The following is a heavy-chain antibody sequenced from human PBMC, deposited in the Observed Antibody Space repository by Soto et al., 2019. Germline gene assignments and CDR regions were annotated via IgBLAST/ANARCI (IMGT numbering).Heavy chain of an antibody. J-gene: IGHJ5*02. CDR3: ARLRIDPDFWFDP. D-gene: IGHD2-21*01. CDR1: GGSISSYY. V-gene: IGHV4-59*08. CDR2: IYYSGST. Sequence: PSETLSLTCTVSGGSISSYYWSWIRQPPGKGLEWIGYIYYSGSTNYNPSLKSRVTISVDTSENQFSLKLSSVTAADTAVYYCARLRIDPDFWFDPWGQGTLVTVS.